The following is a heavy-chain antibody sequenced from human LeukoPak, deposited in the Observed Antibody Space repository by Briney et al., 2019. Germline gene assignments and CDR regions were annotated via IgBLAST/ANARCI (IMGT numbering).Heavy chain of an antibody. V-gene: IGHV3-43D*04. CDR2: IIWDGSTA. CDR1: GFSFGDYG. D-gene: IGHD1-1*01. CDR3: AIDRGIRHHGIYYYYMDV. J-gene: IGHJ6*03. Sequence: GGFLRLSCGASGFSFGDYGMHWVRQAPGKGLEWVSRIIWDGSTADYADSVRGRFTMSRDNSKSSLFLEMTGLRVDDTAIYFCAIDRGIRHHGIYYYYMDVWGKGTRVTVSS.